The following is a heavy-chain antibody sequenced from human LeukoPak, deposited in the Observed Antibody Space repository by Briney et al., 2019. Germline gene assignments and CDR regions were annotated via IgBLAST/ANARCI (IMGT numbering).Heavy chain of an antibody. V-gene: IGHV5-51*01. CDR2: IYPGDSDT. Sequence: GESLKISCKGSGYSFTSYWIGWVRQMPGKGLEWMGIIYPGDSDTRYSPSFQGQVTISADKSISTAYLQWSSLKALDTAMYYCARALRGYSGYDSYYFDYWGQGTLVTVSS. D-gene: IGHD5-12*01. J-gene: IGHJ4*02. CDR3: ARALRGYSGYDSYYFDY. CDR1: GYSFTSYW.